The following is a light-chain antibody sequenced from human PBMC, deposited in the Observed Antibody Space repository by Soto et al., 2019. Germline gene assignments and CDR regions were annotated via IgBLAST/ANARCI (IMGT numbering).Light chain of an antibody. CDR1: QSVSSNS. CDR3: QQYGSTPRT. Sequence: EILLTQSPGTLPLSPGERATLSCRASQSVSSNSLAWYQQKPGRAPSLLIYGASSRATGIPDRFSGSGSGTDFTLTISRLEPEDFAVYYCQQYGSTPRTFGQGTKVEIK. J-gene: IGKJ1*01. V-gene: IGKV3-20*01. CDR2: GAS.